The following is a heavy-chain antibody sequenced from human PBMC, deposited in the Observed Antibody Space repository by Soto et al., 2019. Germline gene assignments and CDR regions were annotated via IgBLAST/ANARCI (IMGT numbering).Heavy chain of an antibody. D-gene: IGHD6-19*01. V-gene: IGHV3-23*01. CDR2: IGGTGGDT. CDR1: GFIFSDYA. CDR3: AKDAVAYNGEWDWFDS. J-gene: IGHJ5*01. Sequence: DVQLLESGGGLVQPGGSLRLSCAASGFIFSDYAMPWVRKAPGKGLESVSAIGGTGGDTYYSDSVKGRFTISSDNSKNTLFLQMNSLSADDTAVYYCAKDAVAYNGEWDWFDSWGQGTLVTVSS.